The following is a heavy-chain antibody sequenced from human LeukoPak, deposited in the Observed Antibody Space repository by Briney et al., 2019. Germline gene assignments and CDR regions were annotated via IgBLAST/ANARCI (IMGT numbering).Heavy chain of an antibody. V-gene: IGHV1-46*03. CDR2: INPSGGST. J-gene: IGHJ6*03. D-gene: IGHD2-15*01. CDR3: ARDTRAISPRYYYYYYMDV. Sequence: ASVKVSCKASGYTFTSYYMHWVRQAPGQGLEWMGIINPSGGSTSYAQKFQGRVTMTRDTSTSTVYMELSSLRSEDTAVYYCARDTRAISPRYYYYYYMDVWGKGTTVTVSS. CDR1: GYTFTSYY.